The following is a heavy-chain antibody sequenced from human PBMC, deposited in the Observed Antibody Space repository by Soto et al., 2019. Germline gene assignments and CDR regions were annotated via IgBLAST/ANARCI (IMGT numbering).Heavy chain of an antibody. CDR2: IYYTGST. J-gene: IGHJ4*02. CDR3: ARDKITGLFDY. CDR1: GGSIRRYY. Sequence: PSETLSLTCTVSGGSIRRYYCSWIRQPPGKGLEWIAYIYYTGSTNYNPSLKSRVTISVDTSKNQFSLKLTSVTAADTAVYYCARDKITGLFDYWGQRTLVTVSS. D-gene: IGHD2-8*02. V-gene: IGHV4-59*12.